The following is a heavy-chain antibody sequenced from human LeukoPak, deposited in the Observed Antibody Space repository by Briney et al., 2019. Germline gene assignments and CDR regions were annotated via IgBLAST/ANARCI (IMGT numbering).Heavy chain of an antibody. D-gene: IGHD3-10*01. CDR3: ARDTLSGSYYRKFDY. Sequence: GGALRLSCAASGFTFSSYAMTWVRQAPGTGLEWVSTISGAGSATYYEDSVKCLIIISRDNSKNSLYTQMNSLGTEDSAVYDGARDTLSGSYYRKFDYWGQGTLVAVSS. CDR1: GFTFSSYA. V-gene: IGHV3-23*01. CDR2: ISGAGSAT. J-gene: IGHJ4*02.